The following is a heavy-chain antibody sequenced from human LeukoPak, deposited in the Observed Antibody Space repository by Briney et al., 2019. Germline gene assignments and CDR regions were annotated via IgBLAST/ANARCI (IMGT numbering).Heavy chain of an antibody. CDR3: ASPLDLGYSYGPTIPAFDI. CDR1: GGSISSSSYY. D-gene: IGHD5-18*01. J-gene: IGHJ3*02. Sequence: SETLSLTCTVSGGSISSSSYYWGWIRQPPGKGLEWIGSIYYSGSTYYNPSLKSRVTISVDTSKNQFSLKLSSLTAADTAVYYCASPLDLGYSYGPTIPAFDIWGQGTMVTVSS. CDR2: IYYSGST. V-gene: IGHV4-39*01.